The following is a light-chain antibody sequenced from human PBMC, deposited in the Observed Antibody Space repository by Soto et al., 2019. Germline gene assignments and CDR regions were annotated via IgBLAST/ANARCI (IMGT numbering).Light chain of an antibody. CDR2: WAS. CDR1: RSVLYSSNNKNY. J-gene: IGKJ4*02. CDR3: KQYYSTPTLK. Sequence: DIVMTQSPDSLAVSLGERATINCKSSRSVLYSSNNKNYLAWYQQKPGQPPKLLIYWASTRDSGVPDRFSGGGSGTDFTLTISRWQAEDVAVYYCKQYYSTPTLKLGGGTKVEIK. V-gene: IGKV4-1*01.